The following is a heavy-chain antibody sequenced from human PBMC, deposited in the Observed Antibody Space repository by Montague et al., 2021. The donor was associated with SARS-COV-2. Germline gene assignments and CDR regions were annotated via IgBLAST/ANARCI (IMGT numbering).Heavy chain of an antibody. CDR2: TYYSGST. CDR3: ARVEGVIGGLTHFDY. J-gene: IGHJ4*02. CDR1: GASLKSYY. V-gene: IGHV4-59*01. D-gene: IGHD2-21*01. Sequence: SETLSLTCGVYGASLKSYYWTWVRQSPRKGLQWIAYTYYSGSTSYDPSLQSRLTMTVDTSKNQFTLRLISVTAADSAVYYCARVEGVIGGLTHFDYWGQGLPVTVSS.